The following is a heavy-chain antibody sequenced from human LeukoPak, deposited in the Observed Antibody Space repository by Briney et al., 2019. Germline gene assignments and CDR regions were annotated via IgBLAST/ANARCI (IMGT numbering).Heavy chain of an antibody. CDR1: GFTFSSYA. D-gene: IGHD3-22*01. J-gene: IGHJ4*02. V-gene: IGHV3-23*01. CDR3: AKTSYYDSSGYSFDY. CDR2: ISGSGGST. Sequence: PGGSLRLSCAASGFTFSSYAMSWVRQAPGKGLEWVSAISGSGGSTYYADSVKGRFTISRDNSKNTLYLQMNSLRAEDTAVYYCAKTSYYDSSGYSFDYWGQGTLVTVSS.